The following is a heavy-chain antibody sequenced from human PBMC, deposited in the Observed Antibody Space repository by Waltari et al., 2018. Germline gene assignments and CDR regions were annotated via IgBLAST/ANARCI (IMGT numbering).Heavy chain of an antibody. J-gene: IGHJ4*02. D-gene: IGHD3-22*01. V-gene: IGHV1-69*08. Sequence: QVQLVQSGAEVKKPGSSVKVSCKASGGTFSSYAISWVRQAPGQGLEWMGRFFPICGTANYAQKVQGRVTITADKSTSTAYMELSSLRSEDTAVYYCARERAGRGAGYYDSSGYYGYWGQGTLVTVSS. CDR3: ARERAGRGAGYYDSSGYYGY. CDR1: GGTFSSYA. CDR2: FFPICGTA.